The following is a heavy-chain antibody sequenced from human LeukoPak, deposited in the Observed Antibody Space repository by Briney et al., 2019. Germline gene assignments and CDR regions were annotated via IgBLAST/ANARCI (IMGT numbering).Heavy chain of an antibody. CDR1: GFTFTSYS. D-gene: IGHD6-19*01. CDR3: ASEETTNGGWTPIY. CDR2: ISSSGTYI. Sequence: GGSLRLSCAASGFTFTSYSMNWVRQAPGKGLEWVSSISSSGTYIKYTDSVKGRFTISRDNAKNSLYLQMNSLRAEDTAVYYCASEETTNGGWTPIYWGQGTLVTVSS. J-gene: IGHJ4*02. V-gene: IGHV3-21*01.